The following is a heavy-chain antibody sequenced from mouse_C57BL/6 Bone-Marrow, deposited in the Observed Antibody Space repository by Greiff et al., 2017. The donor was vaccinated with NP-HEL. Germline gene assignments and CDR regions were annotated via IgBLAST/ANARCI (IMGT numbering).Heavy chain of an antibody. CDR1: GYTFTTYP. CDR2: FHPYNDDT. J-gene: IGHJ1*03. Sequence: VKLMESGAELVKPGASVKMSCKASGYTFTTYPIEWMKQNHGKSLEWIGNFHPYNDDTKYNEKFKGKATLTVEKSSSTVYLELSRLTSDDSAVYYCARGYGSSLYWYFDVWGRGTTVTVSS. CDR3: ARGYGSSLYWYFDV. D-gene: IGHD1-1*01. V-gene: IGHV1-47*01.